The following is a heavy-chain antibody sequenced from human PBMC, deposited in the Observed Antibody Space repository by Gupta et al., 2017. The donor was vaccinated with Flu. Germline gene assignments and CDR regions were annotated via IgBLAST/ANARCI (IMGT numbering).Heavy chain of an antibody. V-gene: IGHV3-15*08. CDR3: SPHYDFWSDFAQD. J-gene: IGHJ1*01. Sequence: NAWMSWVRQAPGKGLEWVAWIRSKGNGETVDYAAAVEGRFTISRDDSKNTLYLQMTSLKTEDTAVYYCSPHYDFWSDFAQDWCQGTQVFVSS. D-gene: IGHD3-3*01. CDR2: IRSKGNGETV. CDR1: NAW.